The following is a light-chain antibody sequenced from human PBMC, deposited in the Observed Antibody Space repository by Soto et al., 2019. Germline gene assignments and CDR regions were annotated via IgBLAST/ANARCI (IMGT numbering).Light chain of an antibody. J-gene: IGKJ4*01. Sequence: EIALTQSPATLSLSPGERATLSCRASQSGNIYLAWYQQKPGQAPRLLIYDASNRATGIPARFSGSGSGTDFTLTISSLEPEDIAVYYCQQRSNWRVTFGGGTKVDIK. V-gene: IGKV3-11*01. CDR1: QSGNIY. CDR3: QQRSNWRVT. CDR2: DAS.